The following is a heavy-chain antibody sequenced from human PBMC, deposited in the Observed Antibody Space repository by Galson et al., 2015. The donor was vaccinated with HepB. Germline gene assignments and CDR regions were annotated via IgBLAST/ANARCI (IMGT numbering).Heavy chain of an antibody. D-gene: IGHD3-3*01. CDR3: ARDRHSYSFWSDYTKIYYYYHGMDV. CDR2: IWYDGSDK. Sequence: SLRLSCAASGFTSSSYAMNWVRQAPGKGLEWVAVIWYDGSDKYYADSVKGRFTISRDNSKNTLYLQMDSLRVEDTGVYYCARDRHSYSFWSDYTKIYYYYHGMDVWGQGTTVTVSS. V-gene: IGHV3-33*01. J-gene: IGHJ6*02. CDR1: GFTSSSYA.